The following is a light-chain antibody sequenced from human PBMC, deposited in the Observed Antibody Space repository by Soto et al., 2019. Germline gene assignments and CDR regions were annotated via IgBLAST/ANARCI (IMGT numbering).Light chain of an antibody. CDR2: CAS. CDR1: PSVLYSSNNKNY. Sequence: DIVMTQSPDSLAVSLGERATINCKSSPSVLYSSNNKNYLAWYQHKPGQPPRLLIYCASTRESGVPNRLSGSGSGTDFTLTISSLQAEDVAVDYCEQYYSTPLTFGGGTRVEIK. CDR3: EQYYSTPLT. V-gene: IGKV4-1*01. J-gene: IGKJ4*02.